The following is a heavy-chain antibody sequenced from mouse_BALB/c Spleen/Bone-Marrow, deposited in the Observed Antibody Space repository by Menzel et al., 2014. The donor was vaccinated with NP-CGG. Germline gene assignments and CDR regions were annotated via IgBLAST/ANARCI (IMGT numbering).Heavy chain of an antibody. D-gene: IGHD2-4*01. CDR3: ARGDYDYAMDY. V-gene: IGHV1-67*01. CDR1: SYTFTDYA. Sequence: VQLVESGPELVRPGVSVKISCKGSSYTFTDYAMHWVKRSHAKSLEWIGVISTYYGNTNYNQKFKGKATMIVDKSSSTAYMELARLTSEDSAVYYCARGDYDYAMDYWGQGTSVTVSS. CDR2: ISTYYGNT. J-gene: IGHJ4*01.